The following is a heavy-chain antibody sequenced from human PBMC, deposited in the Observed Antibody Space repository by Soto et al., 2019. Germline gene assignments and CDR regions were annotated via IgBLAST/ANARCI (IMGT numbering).Heavy chain of an antibody. V-gene: IGHV3-74*01. J-gene: IGHJ4*02. CDR1: GFTFSSYW. D-gene: IGHD2-15*01. CDR3: VRTSLVVAAATREDS. CDR2: INSDGSST. Sequence: EVQLVESGGGLVQPGGSLRLSCSASGFTFSSYWMHWVRQAPGKGLVWVSRINSDGSSTSYADYVKGRFTISRDNAKNTLYMQMNSLRAEDTAVYYCVRTSLVVAAATREDSWGQGTLVTVSS.